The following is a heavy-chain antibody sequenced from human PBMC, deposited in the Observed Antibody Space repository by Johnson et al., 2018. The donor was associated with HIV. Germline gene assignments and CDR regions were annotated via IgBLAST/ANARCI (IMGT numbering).Heavy chain of an antibody. D-gene: IGHD4-17*01. CDR2: IRDDGSNK. CDR3: ASDYGDYDHAFDI. CDR1: GFTFSSYG. J-gene: IGHJ3*02. Sequence: QGQLVVSGGGVVQPAGSLRLSCAASGFTFSSYGMHWVRQAPGTGLVWVAFIRDDGSNKSYADPVKRRFTISSYHSNNTLYVQMNSLRVEDTAVYYCASDYGDYDHAFDIWGRGTVVTVTS. V-gene: IGHV3-30*02.